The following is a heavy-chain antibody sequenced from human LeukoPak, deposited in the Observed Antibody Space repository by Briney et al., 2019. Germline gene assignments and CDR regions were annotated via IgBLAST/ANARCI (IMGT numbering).Heavy chain of an antibody. Sequence: GGSLRLSCAASGFTFSSYGMSWVRQAPGKGLEWVSCISSSSSYIYYADSVKGRFTISRDNARNSLYLQMNSLRAEDTAVYYCARATDNYYYYYMDVRGKGTTVTVSS. CDR2: ISSSSSYI. V-gene: IGHV3-21*01. CDR3: ARATDNYYYYYMDV. J-gene: IGHJ6*03. D-gene: IGHD4-17*01. CDR1: GFTFSSYG.